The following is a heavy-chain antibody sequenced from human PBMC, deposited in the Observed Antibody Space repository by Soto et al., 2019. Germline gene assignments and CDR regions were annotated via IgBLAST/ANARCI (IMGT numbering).Heavy chain of an antibody. CDR3: ARGYSSSWTYNWFDP. CDR2: ISSSGGTK. D-gene: IGHD6-13*01. V-gene: IGHV3-11*01. CDR1: GFSFSDYY. Sequence: GGSLRLSCAASGFSFSDYYMTWIRQAPGKGLEWVSYISSSGGTKSHADSVKGRFTISRDNAKNTLYLQMNSQRAEDTAVYYCARGYSSSWTYNWFDPWGQGTLVTVSS. J-gene: IGHJ5*02.